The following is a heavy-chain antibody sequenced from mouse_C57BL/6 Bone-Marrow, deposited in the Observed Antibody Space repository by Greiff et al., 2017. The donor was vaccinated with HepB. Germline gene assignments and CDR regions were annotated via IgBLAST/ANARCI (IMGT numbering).Heavy chain of an antibody. V-gene: IGHV5-12*01. CDR1: GFTFSDYY. CDR3: ARTPYDGYFWYFDV. CDR2: ISNGGGST. Sequence: EVMLVESGGGLVQPGGSLKLSCAASGFTFSDYYMYWVRQTPEKRLVWVAYISNGGGSTYYPDTVKGRFTISRDNAKNTLYLQMSRLKSEDTAMYYCARTPYDGYFWYFDVWGTGTTVTVSS. J-gene: IGHJ1*03. D-gene: IGHD2-3*01.